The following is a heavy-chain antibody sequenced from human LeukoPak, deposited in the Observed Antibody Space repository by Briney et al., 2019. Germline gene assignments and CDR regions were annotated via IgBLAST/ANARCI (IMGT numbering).Heavy chain of an antibody. V-gene: IGHV3-74*01. CDR2: INSDGSST. J-gene: IGHJ4*02. CDR1: GFTFSSYW. D-gene: IGHD3-9*01. CDR3: ARWDDLFLIDF. Sequence: GGSLRLSCAASGFTFSSYWMHWVRQAPGKGLVWVSHINSDGSSTTYADSVKGRFTISRDNAKNTLYLQMNSLRAEDTAVYYCARWDDLFLIDFWGQGTLVTVSS.